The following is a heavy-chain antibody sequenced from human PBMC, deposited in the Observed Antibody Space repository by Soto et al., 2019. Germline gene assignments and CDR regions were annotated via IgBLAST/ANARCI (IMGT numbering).Heavy chain of an antibody. D-gene: IGHD3-10*01. Sequence: PGESLKISCKGSGYSFTSYWIGWVRQMPGKGLEWMGIIYPGDSDTRYSPSFQGQVTISADKSISTAYLQWSSLKASDTAMYYCARTSMVRGGYYYYYGMDVWGQGTTVTV. CDR1: GYSFTSYW. J-gene: IGHJ6*02. CDR3: ARTSMVRGGYYYYYGMDV. V-gene: IGHV5-51*01. CDR2: IYPGDSDT.